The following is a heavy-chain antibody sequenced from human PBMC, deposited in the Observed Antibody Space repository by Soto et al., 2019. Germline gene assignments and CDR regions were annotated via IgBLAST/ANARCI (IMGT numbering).Heavy chain of an antibody. V-gene: IGHV2-5*02. J-gene: IGHJ5*02. D-gene: IGHD3-9*01. CDR2: IYWDDDK. CDR1: GFSLSTSGVG. Sequence: SGPTLVNPTQTLTLTCTFSGFSLSTSGVGVGWIRQPPGKALEWLALIYWDDDKRYSPSLKSRLTITKDTSKNQVVLTMTNMDPVDTATYYFAHTPSLIYCISRFTCRYYDILTGYYFAWGQGTLVTVSS. CDR3: AHTPSLIYCISRFTCRYYDILTGYYFA.